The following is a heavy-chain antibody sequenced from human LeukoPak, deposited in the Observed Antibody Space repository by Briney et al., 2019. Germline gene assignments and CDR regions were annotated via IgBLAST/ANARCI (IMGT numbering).Heavy chain of an antibody. D-gene: IGHD3-22*01. CDR3: ARGISYYDSSGIDY. V-gene: IGHV4-59*01. CDR2: THYSGT. J-gene: IGHJ4*02. CDR1: GGSISSYY. Sequence: PSETLSLTCTVSGGSISSYYWSWIRQPPGKGLEWIGYTHYSGTNYNPSLKSRVTISADTSKSQFSLKLSSVTAADTAVYYCARGISYYDSSGIDYWGQGTLVTVSS.